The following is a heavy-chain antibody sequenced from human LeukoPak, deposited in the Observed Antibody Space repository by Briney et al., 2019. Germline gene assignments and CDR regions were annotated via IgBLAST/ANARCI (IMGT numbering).Heavy chain of an antibody. D-gene: IGHD5-12*01. V-gene: IGHV1-69*06. CDR1: GYTFTGYY. CDR2: IIPIFGTA. Sequence: SVKVSCKASGYTFTGYYMHWVRQAPGQGPEWMGGIIPIFGTANYAQKFQGRVTITADKSTSTAYMELSSLRSEDTAVYYCARAGRVATRPYYYYMDVRGKGTTVTVSS. J-gene: IGHJ6*03. CDR3: ARAGRVATRPYYYYMDV.